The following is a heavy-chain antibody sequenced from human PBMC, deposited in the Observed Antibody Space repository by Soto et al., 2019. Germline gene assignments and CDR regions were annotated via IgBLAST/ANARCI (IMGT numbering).Heavy chain of an antibody. CDR1: GGSISSYY. CDR2: IYYSGST. V-gene: IGHV4-59*01. D-gene: IGHD5-12*01. J-gene: IGHJ4*02. Sequence: SETLSLTCTVSGGSISSYYWSWIRQPPGKGLEWIGYIYYSGSTNYNPSLKSRVTISVDTSKNQFSLKLSSVTAADTAVYYCARVRRDGYNSHPFDYWGQGTLVTVSS. CDR3: ARVRRDGYNSHPFDY.